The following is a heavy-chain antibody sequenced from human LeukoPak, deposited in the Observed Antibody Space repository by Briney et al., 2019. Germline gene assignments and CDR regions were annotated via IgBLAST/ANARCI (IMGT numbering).Heavy chain of an antibody. CDR3: ARGYGSGSYFFGMDV. CDR2: IGTAGDT. CDR1: GFTFSSYD. J-gene: IGHJ6*02. D-gene: IGHD3-10*01. V-gene: IGHV3-13*01. Sequence: GGSLRLFCASSGFTFSSYDMHWIRQATGKCLEWVSAIGTAGDTYYPGSVKGRFTISRENAKNSLYLQMNSLRAGDTAVYYCARGYGSGSYFFGMDVWGQGTTVTVSS.